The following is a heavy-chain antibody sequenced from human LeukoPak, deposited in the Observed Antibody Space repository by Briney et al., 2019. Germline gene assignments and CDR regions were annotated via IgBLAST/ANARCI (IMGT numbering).Heavy chain of an antibody. V-gene: IGHV1-69*13. CDR1: GGTFSSYA. CDR3: ARTKQLDPPDSRNYYYYGMDV. CDR2: IIPIFGTA. Sequence: SVKVSCKASGGTFSSYAISWVRRAPGQGLEWMGGIIPIFGTANYAQKFQGRVTITADESTSTAYMELSSLRSEDTAVYYCARTKQLDPPDSRNYYYYGMDVWGKGTTVTVSS. J-gene: IGHJ6*04. D-gene: IGHD1-1*01.